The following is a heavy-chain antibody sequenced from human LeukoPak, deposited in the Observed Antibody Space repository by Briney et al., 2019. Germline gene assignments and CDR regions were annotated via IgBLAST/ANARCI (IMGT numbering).Heavy chain of an antibody. D-gene: IGHD2-15*01. CDR1: GYTFTSYD. CDR3: ARGQYCSGGSCYFNWFDP. V-gene: IGHV1-8*01. J-gene: IGHJ5*02. CDR2: MNPNSGNT. Sequence: ASVKVSCKASGYTFTSYDINWVRQATGQGLEWMGWMNPNSGNTGYAQKFQGRVTMTRNTSISTAYMELSSLRSEDTAVYYCARGQYCSGGSCYFNWFDPWGQGTLVTVSS.